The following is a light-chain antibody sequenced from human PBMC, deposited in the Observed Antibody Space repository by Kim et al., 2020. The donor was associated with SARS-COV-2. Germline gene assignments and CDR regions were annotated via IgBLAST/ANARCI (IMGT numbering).Light chain of an antibody. Sequence: DIQMTQSPYTLSASVGDRVTITCRASQSISSWLAWYQQKPGKAPKLLIYKASSLESGVPSRFSGSGSGTEFTLTISSLQPDDFATYYCQQYNSYSWTFGQGTKVDIK. CDR2: KAS. J-gene: IGKJ1*01. CDR1: QSISSW. V-gene: IGKV1-5*03. CDR3: QQYNSYSWT.